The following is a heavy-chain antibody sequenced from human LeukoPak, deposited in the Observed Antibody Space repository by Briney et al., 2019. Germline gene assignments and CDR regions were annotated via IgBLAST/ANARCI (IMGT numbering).Heavy chain of an antibody. Sequence: GGSLRLSCAASGFTFSSYAMHWVRQAPGKGLEWVAVISYDGSNKYYADSVKGRFTISRDNSKNTLYLQMNSLRAEDTAVYYCAKDLLAPGYSSGWYNPIFDYWGQGTLVTVSS. D-gene: IGHD6-19*01. V-gene: IGHV3-30-3*01. CDR2: ISYDGSNK. J-gene: IGHJ4*02. CDR3: AKDLLAPGYSSGWYNPIFDY. CDR1: GFTFSSYA.